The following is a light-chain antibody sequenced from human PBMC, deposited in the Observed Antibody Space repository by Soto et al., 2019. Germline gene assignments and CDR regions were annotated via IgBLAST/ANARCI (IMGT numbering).Light chain of an antibody. CDR2: DAS. Sequence: DIQMTQSPATLSASVGDSAPITCRASQSISHWLAWYQQKPGKAPKFLIYDASSLESGVPSRFSGSGSGTEFTLTISSLQPGDFATYYCQQYDSVLGTFGAGTKVDI. CDR1: QSISHW. CDR3: QQYDSVLGT. J-gene: IGKJ4*02. V-gene: IGKV1-5*01.